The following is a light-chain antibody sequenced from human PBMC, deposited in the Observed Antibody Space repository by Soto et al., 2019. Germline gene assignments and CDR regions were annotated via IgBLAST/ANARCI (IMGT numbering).Light chain of an antibody. CDR1: SSDVGNYDL. Sequence: QSVLTQPASVSGSPGQSITISCTGTSSDVGNYDLVSWFQHHPGKAPRLIIYEDNKWPSGASHRFSGSKSGNTASLTISELQAEDEADYYCCSYAGSYTVFGGGTKLTVL. CDR2: EDN. J-gene: IGLJ2*01. CDR3: CSYAGSYTV. V-gene: IGLV2-23*01.